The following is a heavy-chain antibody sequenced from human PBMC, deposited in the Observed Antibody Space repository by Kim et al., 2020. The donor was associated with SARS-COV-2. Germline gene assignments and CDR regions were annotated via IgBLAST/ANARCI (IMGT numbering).Heavy chain of an antibody. Sequence: SETLSLTCTVSGGSISSYYWSWIRQPPGKGLEWIGYIYYSGSTHYNPFFKIRVTISVDTSKNQFSLKLSSVTAADTAVYYCARMTTVTTVLDYWGQGTL. CDR1: GGSISSYY. V-gene: IGHV4-59*08. CDR3: ARMTTVTTVLDY. J-gene: IGHJ4*02. D-gene: IGHD4-4*01. CDR2: IYYSGST.